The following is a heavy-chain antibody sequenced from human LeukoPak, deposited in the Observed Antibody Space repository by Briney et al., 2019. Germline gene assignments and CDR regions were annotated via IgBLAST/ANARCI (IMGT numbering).Heavy chain of an antibody. D-gene: IGHD6-6*01. CDR3: ARPYSSSGYAFDI. V-gene: IGHV4-39*01. J-gene: IGHJ3*02. CDR2: IYYSGST. CDR1: GGSISSSSYY. Sequence: SETLSLTCTVSGGSISSSSYYWGWIRKPPGKGLEWMGSIYYSGSTYYNPSLKSRFTISVDTSKNQFSLKLSSVTAADTAVYYCARPYSSSGYAFDIWGQGTMVTVSS.